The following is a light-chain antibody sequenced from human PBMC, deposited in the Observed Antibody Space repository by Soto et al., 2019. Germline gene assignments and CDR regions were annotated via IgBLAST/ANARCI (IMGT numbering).Light chain of an antibody. CDR1: SSDVGAYNY. V-gene: IGLV2-14*01. Sequence: QAVVTQPASVSGSPGQSITISCTGTSSDVGAYNYVSWYQQHPGKAPKLMIYDVNIRPSGVSNRFSGSKSGNTASLTISGLQAEDEADYYCTSWTTSTTMKFGGGTKVTVL. J-gene: IGLJ2*01. CDR2: DVN. CDR3: TSWTTSTTMK.